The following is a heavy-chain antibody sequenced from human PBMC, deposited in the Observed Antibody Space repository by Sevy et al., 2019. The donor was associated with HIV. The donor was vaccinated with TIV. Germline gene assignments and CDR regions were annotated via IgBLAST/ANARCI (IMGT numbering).Heavy chain of an antibody. CDR3: VRDGVPLTSHDSSGYLRTLDY. J-gene: IGHJ4*02. Sequence: GGSLRLSCAVSGFTLTTYAMHWVRQAPGKGLEWMAVTSYHDMNKYYAASVKGRFTISRDNSNNMLSLQMNSLRPEDTAVYYCVRDGVPLTSHDSSGYLRTLDYWGQGTLVTVSS. V-gene: IGHV3-30*04. CDR2: TSYHDMNK. CDR1: GFTLTTYA. D-gene: IGHD3-22*01.